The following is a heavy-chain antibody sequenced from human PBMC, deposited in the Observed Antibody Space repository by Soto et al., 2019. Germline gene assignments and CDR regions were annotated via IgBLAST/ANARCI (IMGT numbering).Heavy chain of an antibody. Sequence: SETLSLTCAVYGGSFSGYYWSWIRQPPGKGLEWIGEINHSGSTNYNPSLKSRVTISVDTSKNQFSLKLSSVTAADTAVYYCARVWSGYSHSSSWYGYYYGMDVWGQGTTVTVSS. J-gene: IGHJ6*02. CDR3: ARVWSGYSHSSSWYGYYYGMDV. V-gene: IGHV4-34*01. D-gene: IGHD6-13*01. CDR1: GGSFSGYY. CDR2: INHSGST.